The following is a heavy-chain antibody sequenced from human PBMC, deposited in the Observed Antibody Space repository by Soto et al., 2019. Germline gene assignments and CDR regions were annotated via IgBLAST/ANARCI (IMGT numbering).Heavy chain of an antibody. V-gene: IGHV3-9*01. CDR2: TTWNSVST. Sequence: QLVESGGGLVQPGGSLRLSCVASGFSFDDFAMHWVRQAPGKGLEWISGTTWNSVSTDYANSVKGRFTVSRDNAKNSPYLQMSSLTTEDTALYFCAKERVRFLDAWGQGTLVTVSS. CDR3: AKERVRFLDA. D-gene: IGHD3-3*01. CDR1: GFSFDDFA. J-gene: IGHJ5*02.